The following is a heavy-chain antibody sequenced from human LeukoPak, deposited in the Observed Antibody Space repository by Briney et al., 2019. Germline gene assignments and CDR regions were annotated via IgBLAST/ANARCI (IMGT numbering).Heavy chain of an antibody. Sequence: GGSLRLSCAASGFKFSDYWMTWVRQAPGKGLEWVSSITGTSTYIYYADSVKGRFTISRDNAERSAYLQMTSLRAEDTAVYYCVTTTRSSSFDHWGQGTLVTVSS. CDR3: VTTTRSSSFDH. CDR2: ITGTSTYI. J-gene: IGHJ4*02. CDR1: GFKFSDYW. V-gene: IGHV3-21*01. D-gene: IGHD6-6*01.